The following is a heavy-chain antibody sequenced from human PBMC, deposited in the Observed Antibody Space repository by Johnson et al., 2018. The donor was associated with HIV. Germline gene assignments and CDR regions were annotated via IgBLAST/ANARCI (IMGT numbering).Heavy chain of an antibody. D-gene: IGHD3-10*02. Sequence: QVQLVESGGGVVQPGRSLRLSCAASGFTFSNYAIHWVRQAPGKGLEWVAIISYDGSNKYYADSLKGRFAISRDNSKNTLYLQMNSLRAEDTALYYCAKDQWMFDIWGQGTMVTVSS. V-gene: IGHV3-30*09. CDR1: GFTFSNYA. J-gene: IGHJ3*02. CDR2: ISYDGSNK. CDR3: AKDQWMFDI.